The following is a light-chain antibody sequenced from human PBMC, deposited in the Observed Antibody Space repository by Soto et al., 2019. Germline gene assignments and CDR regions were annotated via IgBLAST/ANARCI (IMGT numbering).Light chain of an antibody. Sequence: QYVLTQPASKSGSPGQAITISCTRTNSDLGTYNLVSWYQQHPGKAPKTIIYEVTKRPSGVSKRFSGSKSGNTASLTISGLQAEDEADYYCCSYVGSNIFYVFGTGTKVTVL. CDR2: EVT. CDR3: CSYVGSNIFYV. J-gene: IGLJ1*01. V-gene: IGLV2-23*02. CDR1: NSDLGTYNL.